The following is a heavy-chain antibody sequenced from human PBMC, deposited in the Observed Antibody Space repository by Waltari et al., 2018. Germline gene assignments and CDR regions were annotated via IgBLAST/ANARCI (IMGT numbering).Heavy chain of an antibody. J-gene: IGHJ3*01. Sequence: QVQLRESGPGLVKSSETLSITCTVSDVSVTNYFWNWIQQPPGKALEWIGYIRHTGIPKVNPSLRSRVSMSVDTSKSQSSLKVTSVTATDTAVYYCARWESDWRAFNVWGQGTTVTVSS. V-gene: IGHV4-59*08. CDR2: IRHTGIP. CDR1: DVSVTNYF. CDR3: ARWESDWRAFNV. D-gene: IGHD2-21*02.